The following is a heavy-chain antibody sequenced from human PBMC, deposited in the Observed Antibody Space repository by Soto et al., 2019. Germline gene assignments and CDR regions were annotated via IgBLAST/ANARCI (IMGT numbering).Heavy chain of an antibody. J-gene: IGHJ4*02. Sequence: PSETLSLTCAVYGGSFSGYYWSWIRQPPGKGLEWIGEIIYSGSTYYNPSLESRVTISVDTSNNHFSLKLNSVTAADTAVYYCARHEATVTTFPFYFDYWGQGTLVTVSS. D-gene: IGHD4-17*01. CDR2: IIYSGST. CDR1: GGSFSGYY. V-gene: IGHV4-34*12. CDR3: ARHEATVTTFPFYFDY.